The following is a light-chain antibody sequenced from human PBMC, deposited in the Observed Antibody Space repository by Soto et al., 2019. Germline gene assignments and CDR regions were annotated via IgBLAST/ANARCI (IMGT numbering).Light chain of an antibody. Sequence: QSALTQPASVSGSPGQSITISCTGTSSDVGTYNLVSWYQQRPGKAPTLMIFEDDQRPSGVSFRFSGSKSGNTASLTISGLQAEDEADNYCCSYAGSSTDVFGTGTKVTVL. CDR2: EDD. CDR1: SSDVGTYNL. J-gene: IGLJ1*01. V-gene: IGLV2-23*01. CDR3: CSYAGSSTDV.